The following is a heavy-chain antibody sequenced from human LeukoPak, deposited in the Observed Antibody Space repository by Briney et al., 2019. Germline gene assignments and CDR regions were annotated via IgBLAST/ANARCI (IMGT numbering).Heavy chain of an antibody. Sequence: SETLSLTCAVYGGSFSGYYWSWIRQPPGKGLEWIGYIYYSGSTNYNPSLKSRVTISVDTSKNQFSLKLSSVTAADTAVYYCARGTVVDYFDYWGRGTLVTVSS. CDR2: IYYSGST. D-gene: IGHD3-22*01. V-gene: IGHV4-59*01. CDR3: ARGTVVDYFDY. J-gene: IGHJ4*02. CDR1: GGSFSGYY.